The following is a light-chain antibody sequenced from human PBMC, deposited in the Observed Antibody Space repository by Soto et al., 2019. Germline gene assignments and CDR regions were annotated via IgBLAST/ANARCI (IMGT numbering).Light chain of an antibody. CDR1: QGISSY. Sequence: AIRMTQSPSSLSVSTGDRVTITCRASQGISSYLAWYQQKPGKAPKLLIYAASTLQSGVPSRFSGSGSGTDFTLTISCLQSEDFATYYCQQYYSYPPVTFGQGTKVDIK. V-gene: IGKV1-8*01. CDR2: AAS. J-gene: IGKJ1*01. CDR3: QQYYSYPPVT.